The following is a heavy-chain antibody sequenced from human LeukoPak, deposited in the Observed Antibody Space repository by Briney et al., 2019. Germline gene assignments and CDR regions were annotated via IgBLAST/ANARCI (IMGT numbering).Heavy chain of an antibody. D-gene: IGHD3-16*01. CDR2: TYYRSKWYN. CDR1: GDRVSSNSAA. Sequence: SQTLSLTCAISGDRVSSNSAAWNWIRQSPSGGLEWLGRTYYRSKWYNEYTASVKSRISINADTSKNQFSLQLRSVTPEDTAVYHCARFDYGAPDYWGQGTLVTVSS. J-gene: IGHJ4*02. CDR3: ARFDYGAPDY. V-gene: IGHV6-1*01.